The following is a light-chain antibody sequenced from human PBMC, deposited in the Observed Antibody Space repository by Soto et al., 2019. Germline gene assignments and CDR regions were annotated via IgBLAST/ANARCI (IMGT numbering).Light chain of an antibody. CDR3: SSYTDSSTLA. J-gene: IGLJ1*01. V-gene: IGLV2-14*01. CDR2: EVS. Sequence: QSVLTQPASVSGSPGQSITISCTGTSSDIGGYFYVSWYQQHPGSAPKLILYEVSNRPSGVSNRFSGSKSGNTASLTISGLQAEDEADYYCSSYTDSSTLAFGTGTKATVL. CDR1: SSDIGGYFY.